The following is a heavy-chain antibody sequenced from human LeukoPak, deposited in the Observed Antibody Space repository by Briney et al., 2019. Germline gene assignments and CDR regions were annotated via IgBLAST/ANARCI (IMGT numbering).Heavy chain of an antibody. V-gene: IGHV4-59*01. CDR3: ARGSGGYLSLGVDY. CDR1: GGSISNYY. CDR2: IYYSGST. D-gene: IGHD3-22*01. Sequence: SETLSLTCAVSGGSISNYYWSWIRQPPGKGLEWIGYIYYSGSTNYNPSLKSRVTISVDTSKNQFSLKLSSVTAADTAVYYCARGSGGYLSLGVDYWGQGTLVTVSS. J-gene: IGHJ4*02.